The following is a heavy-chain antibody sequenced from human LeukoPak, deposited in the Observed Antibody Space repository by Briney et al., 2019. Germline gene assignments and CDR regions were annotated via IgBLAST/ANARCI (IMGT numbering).Heavy chain of an antibody. Sequence: PGGSLRLSCAVSGFTFSSYAMSWVRQAPGQGLEWVSVISDSGDYTSYADSVRGRFTISRDNSRNTLYLQMISLRPEDTAVYYCAKDTSIGKYCTSGVCSPFDYWGQGTLVTVSS. D-gene: IGHD2-8*01. CDR1: GFTFSSYA. J-gene: IGHJ4*02. CDR3: AKDTSIGKYCTSGVCSPFDY. V-gene: IGHV3-23*01. CDR2: ISDSGDYT.